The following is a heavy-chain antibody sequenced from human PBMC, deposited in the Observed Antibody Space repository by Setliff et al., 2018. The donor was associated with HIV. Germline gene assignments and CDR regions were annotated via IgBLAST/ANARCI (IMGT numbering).Heavy chain of an antibody. CDR2: IYSTGDT. CDR1: GASFTTHY. J-gene: IGHJ4*02. Sequence: SETLSLTRTVSGASFTTHYWSWIRQPPGKGLEWVGHIYSTGDTNYNPSLKSRVTLSADTSKNQLSLSLTSVTAADTAVYYCARVRLTMIMMVDYFDQWGQGTLVTVSS. CDR3: ARVRLTMIMMVDYFDQ. D-gene: IGHD3-22*01. V-gene: IGHV4-4*07.